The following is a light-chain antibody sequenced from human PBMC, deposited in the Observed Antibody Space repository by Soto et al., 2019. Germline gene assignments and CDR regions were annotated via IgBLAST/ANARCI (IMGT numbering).Light chain of an antibody. V-gene: IGKV3-15*01. CDR1: QSISSN. Sequence: EIVMTQSPVTLSLSPGERAPLSCRASQSISSNLAWYQQKPGQAPRLLMFRTSSRATGFPARFSGSGSGTEFNLTISSLQSEDFGVYYCQQYNNWPRATFGGGTKVDIK. CDR2: RTS. CDR3: QQYNNWPRAT. J-gene: IGKJ4*02.